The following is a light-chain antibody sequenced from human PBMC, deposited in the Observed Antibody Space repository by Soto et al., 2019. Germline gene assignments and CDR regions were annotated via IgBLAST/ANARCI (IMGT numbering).Light chain of an antibody. Sequence: QSVLTQPPSVSAAPGQRVTISCSGSSSNIGNNYVSWYQQVPGAAPKLLIYNNYNRPSGIPDRFSGSWSGTSATLAITGLQTGDEADYYCGTWDTSLSAGVFGGGTKVTVL. CDR2: NNY. CDR3: GTWDTSLSAGV. CDR1: SSNIGNNY. J-gene: IGLJ2*01. V-gene: IGLV1-51*01.